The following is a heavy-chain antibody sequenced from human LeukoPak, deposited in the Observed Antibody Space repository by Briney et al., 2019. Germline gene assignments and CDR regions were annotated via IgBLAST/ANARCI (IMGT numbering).Heavy chain of an antibody. D-gene: IGHD3-22*01. CDR3: ARDLGQYYDTSDNWFGP. V-gene: IGHV3-74*01. Sequence: GGSLRLSCAASGFTFSNYGMHWVRQAPGKGLVWVSRINSDGINTSYADSVKGRFTISRDNAKNTLNLQMNSLRAEDTAVYYCARDLGQYYDTSDNWFGPWGQGTLVTVST. CDR2: INSDGINT. CDR1: GFTFSNYG. J-gene: IGHJ5*02.